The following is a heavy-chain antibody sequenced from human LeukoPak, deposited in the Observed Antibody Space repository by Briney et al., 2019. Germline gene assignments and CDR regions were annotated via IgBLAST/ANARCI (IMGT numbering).Heavy chain of an antibody. J-gene: IGHJ4*02. CDR1: GGTFSSYA. V-gene: IGHV1-69*13. D-gene: IGHD3-3*01. Sequence: SVKVSCKASGGTFSSYAISWVRQAPGQGLEWMGGIIPIFGTANCAQKFQGRVTITADESTSTAYMELSSLRSEDTAVYYCARAGAYYDFWSGYFTSWGQGTLVTVSS. CDR2: IIPIFGTA. CDR3: ARAGAYYDFWSGYFTS.